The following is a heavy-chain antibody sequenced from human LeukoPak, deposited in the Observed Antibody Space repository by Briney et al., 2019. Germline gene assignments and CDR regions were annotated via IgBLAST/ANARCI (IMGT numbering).Heavy chain of an antibody. D-gene: IGHD2-2*01. J-gene: IGHJ4*02. CDR1: GFSFTNNGMC. CDR2: IDWDDDK. Sequence: SGPTLVKPTQTLTLTCTFSGFSFTNNGMCVTWIRQPPGKALEWLARIDWDDDKYYSASLKTRLTISKDTSKNQVVLTMTNMDPVDTATYYCARIRGTYCSRTTCSFEDFWGQGTLVTVSS. CDR3: ARIRGTYCSRTTCSFEDF. V-gene: IGHV2-70*11.